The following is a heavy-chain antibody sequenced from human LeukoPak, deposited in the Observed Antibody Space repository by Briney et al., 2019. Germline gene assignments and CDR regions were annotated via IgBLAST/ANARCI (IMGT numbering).Heavy chain of an antibody. CDR3: ARGVGLTQGGTFDY. CDR1: GGSISSGFY. CDR2: IYHSGST. D-gene: IGHD1-1*01. Sequence: SETLSLTCTVSGGSISSGFYWGWIRQPPGKGLEWIGSIYHSGSTHYNSSLKSRVTISVDTSKNQLSLKLSSVTAADTAVYYCARGVGLTQGGTFDYWGQGTLVTVSS. V-gene: IGHV4-38-2*02. J-gene: IGHJ4*02.